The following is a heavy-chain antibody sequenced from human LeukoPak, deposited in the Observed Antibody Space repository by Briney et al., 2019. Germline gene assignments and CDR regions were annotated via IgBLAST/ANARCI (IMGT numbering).Heavy chain of an antibody. Sequence: ASVKVSCKASGYTFTSYGISWVRQAPGQGLEWMGWISAYNGNTNYAQKLQGRVTMTTDTSTSTAYMELRSLRSDDTAVYYCARVGGRIVGATTGVYYYYSMDVWGQGTTVTVSS. J-gene: IGHJ6*02. D-gene: IGHD1-26*01. CDR3: ARVGGRIVGATTGVYYYYSMDV. V-gene: IGHV1-18*01. CDR2: ISAYNGNT. CDR1: GYTFTSYG.